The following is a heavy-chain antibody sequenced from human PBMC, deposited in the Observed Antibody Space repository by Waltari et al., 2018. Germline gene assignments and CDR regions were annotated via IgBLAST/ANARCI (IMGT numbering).Heavy chain of an antibody. V-gene: IGHV3-48*03. J-gene: IGHJ6*02. Sequence: EVLLVESGGGLVQPGGSVRLAGTASGFTFSGYEMNWVRQAQGKGLEWVSYISSSGNTIYYADSVKARFTTSRDNAKNSLYLQMNSLRVDDTAVYYCARRPYYYHGMDVWGQGTTVTVSS. CDR2: ISSSGNTI. CDR1: GFTFSGYE. CDR3: ARRPYYYHGMDV.